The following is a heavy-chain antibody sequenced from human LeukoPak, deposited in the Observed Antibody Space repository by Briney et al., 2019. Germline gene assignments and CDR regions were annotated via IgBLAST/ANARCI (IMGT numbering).Heavy chain of an antibody. V-gene: IGHV1-69*04. CDR2: IIPILGIA. D-gene: IGHD3-22*01. CDR3: ARDTYDSSGYLGDY. J-gene: IGHJ4*02. CDR1: GGTFSSYA. Sequence: VKVSCKASGGTFSSYAISWVRQAPGQGLEWMGRIIPILGIANYAQKFQGRVTITADKSTSTAYMELSSLRSEDTAVYYCARDTYDSSGYLGDYWGQGTLVTVSS.